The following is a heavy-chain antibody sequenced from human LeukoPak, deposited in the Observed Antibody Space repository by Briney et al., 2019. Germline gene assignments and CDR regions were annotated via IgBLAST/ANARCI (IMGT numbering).Heavy chain of an antibody. CDR1: GFTFDDYA. V-gene: IGHV3-43D*03. CDR2: ITWDAGST. Sequence: GGSLRLSCAASGFTFDDYAMHWVRQAPGKGLEWVSLITWDAGSTYYADSVKGRFTISRDNSKNTLFLQMNSLRAEDTAVYYCAKDKSMVRELDYWGQGTLVTVSS. J-gene: IGHJ4*02. D-gene: IGHD3-10*01. CDR3: AKDKSMVRELDY.